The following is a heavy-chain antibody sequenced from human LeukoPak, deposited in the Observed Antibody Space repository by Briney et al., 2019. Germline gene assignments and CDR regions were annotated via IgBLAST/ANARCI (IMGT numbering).Heavy chain of an antibody. D-gene: IGHD3-10*01. CDR2: IYYSGST. J-gene: IGHJ4*02. V-gene: IGHV4-39*01. CDR1: GGSISSSSYY. Sequence: SETLSLTCTVSGGSISSSSYYWGWIRQPPGKGLEWIGSIYYSGSTYYNPSLKSRVTISVDTSKNQFSPKLSSVTAADTAVYYCARARGITANDYWGQGTLVTVSS. CDR3: ARARGITANDY.